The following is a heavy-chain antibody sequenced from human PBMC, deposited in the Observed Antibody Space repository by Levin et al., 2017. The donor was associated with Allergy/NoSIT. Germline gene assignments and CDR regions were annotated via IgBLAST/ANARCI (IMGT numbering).Heavy chain of an antibody. CDR3: ARIGGHCSSAACGSNYYGMDV. D-gene: IGHD2-2*01. V-gene: IGHV5-51*01. Sequence: RGESLKISCRGSGYSFSTYWIAWVRQMPGKGLEWMGIIYPGDSDSRYSPPFQGQVTISADKSISTAYLQWSSLKASDTAMYYCARIGGHCSSAACGSNYYGMDVWGQGTTVNVSS. CDR1: GYSFSTYW. CDR2: IYPGDSDS. J-gene: IGHJ6*02.